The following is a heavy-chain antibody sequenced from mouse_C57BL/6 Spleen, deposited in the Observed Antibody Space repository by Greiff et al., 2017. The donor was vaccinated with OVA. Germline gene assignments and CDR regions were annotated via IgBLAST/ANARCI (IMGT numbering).Heavy chain of an antibody. V-gene: IGHV1-54*01. D-gene: IGHD2-4*01. Sequence: LQESGAELVRPGTLVKVSCKASGYAFTNYLIEWVKQRPGQGLEWIGVINPGSGGTNYNETFKGKATLTADKASSTAYMQLSSLTSEDAAVYFCAREDIYYDDDGFAYWGQGTLVTVSA. CDR1: GYAFTNYL. J-gene: IGHJ3*01. CDR2: INPGSGGT. CDR3: AREDIYYDDDGFAY.